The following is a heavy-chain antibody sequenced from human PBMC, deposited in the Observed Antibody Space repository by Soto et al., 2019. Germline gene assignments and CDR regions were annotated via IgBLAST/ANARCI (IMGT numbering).Heavy chain of an antibody. V-gene: IGHV3-30-3*01. Sequence: GGSLRLSCAASGFTFSSYAMHWVRQAPGKGLEWVAVISYDGSNKYYADSVKGRFTISRDNSKNTLYLQMNSLRAEDTAVYYCARQSGYRDFDYWGQGTLVTVSS. D-gene: IGHD5-18*01. CDR3: ARQSGYRDFDY. CDR2: ISYDGSNK. CDR1: GFTFSSYA. J-gene: IGHJ4*02.